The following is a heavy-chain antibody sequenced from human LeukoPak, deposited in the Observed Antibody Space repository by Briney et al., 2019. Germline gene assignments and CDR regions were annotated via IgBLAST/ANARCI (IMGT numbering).Heavy chain of an antibody. V-gene: IGHV4-34*01. J-gene: IGHJ5*02. CDR3: ARGSIAAAPWFDP. CDR2: INHSGST. Sequence: PSETLSLTCAVYGGSFSGYYWSWIRQPPGKGLEWIGEINHSGSTNYNPSLKSRVTISVDTSKNQFSLKLSSVTAADTAGYYCARGSIAAAPWFDPWGQGTLVTVSS. D-gene: IGHD6-13*01. CDR1: GGSFSGYY.